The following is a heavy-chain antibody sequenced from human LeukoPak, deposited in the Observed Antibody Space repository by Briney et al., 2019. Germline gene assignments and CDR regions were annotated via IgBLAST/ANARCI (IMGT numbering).Heavy chain of an antibody. J-gene: IGHJ5*02. D-gene: IGHD2-2*01. V-gene: IGHV1-46*01. CDR2: INPTGGST. Sequence: ASVKVSCTASGYTFTSHYMHWVRQAPEKGLEWMGIINPTGGSTSYAQKFQGRVTMTRDTSTSTDYMELSSLRYEDTAVYYCARDVSSTSSWWFDPWGQGTLVIVSS. CDR3: ARDVSSTSSWWFDP. CDR1: GYTFTSHY.